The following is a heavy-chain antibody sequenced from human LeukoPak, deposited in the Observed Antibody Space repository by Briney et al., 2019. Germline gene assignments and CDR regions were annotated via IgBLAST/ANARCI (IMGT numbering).Heavy chain of an antibody. Sequence: SETLSLTCAVYGGSFSGYYWSWIRQPPGKGLEWIGEINHSGSTNYNPSLKSRVTISVDTSKNQFSLKLSSVTAADTAVYYCARGQGTVTTHWGQGTLVTVSS. CDR2: INHSGST. D-gene: IGHD4-11*01. CDR1: GGSFSGYY. CDR3: ARGQGTVTTH. J-gene: IGHJ4*02. V-gene: IGHV4-34*01.